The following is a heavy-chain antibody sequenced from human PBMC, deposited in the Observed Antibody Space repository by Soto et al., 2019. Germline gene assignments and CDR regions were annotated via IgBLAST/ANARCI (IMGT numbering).Heavy chain of an antibody. V-gene: IGHV4-4*07. CDR1: CGSIIKFY. CDR3: VRDGSKSLRDWFDP. J-gene: IGHJ5*02. CDR2: VYATGTT. Sequence: TSETLSLTCNFSCGSIIKFYWAWIRKTAGNGLEWMGRVYATGTTDYNPSLRSRVAMSVDISKKTFSLRLRSVTGADSGVYYCVRDGSKSLRDWFDPWGQGILVTVSS.